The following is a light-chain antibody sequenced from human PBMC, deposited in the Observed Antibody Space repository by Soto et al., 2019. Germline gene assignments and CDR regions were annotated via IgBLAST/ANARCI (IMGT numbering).Light chain of an antibody. CDR3: QQYNSHPVT. V-gene: IGKV1-5*01. J-gene: IGKJ2*01. CDR2: DAS. CDR1: QSISSW. Sequence: DIQMTQSPSTLSASVGARVTITCRASQSISSWLAWYQQKPGKAPKFLIYDASNLESGVPSRFSGSGSGTEFTLTISSLQPDDFATYYCQQYNSHPVTFGQGTKLKIK.